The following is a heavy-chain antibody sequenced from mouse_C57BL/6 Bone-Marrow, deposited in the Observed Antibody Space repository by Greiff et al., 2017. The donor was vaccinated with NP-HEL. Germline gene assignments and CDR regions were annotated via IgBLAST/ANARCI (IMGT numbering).Heavy chain of an antibody. J-gene: IGHJ2*01. CDR2: IDPENGDT. CDR3: TNNSPYYYGSSYFDY. V-gene: IGHV14-4*01. Sequence: EVMLVESGAELVRPGASVKLSCTASGFNIKDDYMHWVKQRPEQGLEWIGWIDPENGDTEYASKFQGKATITADTSSNTAYLQLSSLTSEDTAVYYCTNNSPYYYGSSYFDYWGQGTTLTVSS. D-gene: IGHD1-1*01. CDR1: GFNIKDDY.